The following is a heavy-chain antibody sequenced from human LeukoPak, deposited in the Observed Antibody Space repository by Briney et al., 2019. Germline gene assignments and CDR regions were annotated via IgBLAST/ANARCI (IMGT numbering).Heavy chain of an antibody. V-gene: IGHV4-39*01. Sequence: SETLSLTCTVSGGSISSSSYYWGWIRQPPGKGLEWIGSIYYSGSTYYNPSLKSRVTISVDTSKNQFSLKLSSVTAADTAVYYCARQRSLLWFGEGYMDVWGKGTTVTISS. CDR2: IYYSGST. CDR3: ARQRSLLWFGEGYMDV. D-gene: IGHD3-10*01. CDR1: GGSISSSSYY. J-gene: IGHJ6*03.